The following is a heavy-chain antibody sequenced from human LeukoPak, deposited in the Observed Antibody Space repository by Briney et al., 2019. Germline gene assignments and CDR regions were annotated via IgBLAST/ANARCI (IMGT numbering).Heavy chain of an antibody. D-gene: IGHD1-26*01. J-gene: IGHJ4*02. V-gene: IGHV3-72*01. CDR1: GFTFSDYY. CDR3: ARSYGIVGAGTGFYFDS. Sequence: GGSLRLSCLASGFTFSDYYMDWVRQAPGKGLECVGRIRNKANSYTTEYAASVKGRFTISRADSQNLLFLQMNSLKTEDTAVYYCARSYGIVGAGTGFYFDSWGQGSLVTVSS. CDR2: IRNKANSYTT.